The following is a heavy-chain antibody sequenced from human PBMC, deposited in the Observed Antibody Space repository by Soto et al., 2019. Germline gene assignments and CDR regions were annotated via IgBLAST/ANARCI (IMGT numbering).Heavy chain of an antibody. Sequence: PFETLSLTCWVPRDSFKPDNWGPRVPQSRGKGLEWIGECYHSGCARYNPSLNPRLTIPVDKSKKQSSLPLSSMPAADTAVYFCARADSVLIAKGLDLWGQGIQVTVSS. J-gene: IGHJ4*02. CDR1: RDSFKPDNW. CDR3: ARADSVLIAKGLDL. V-gene: IGHV4-4*02. D-gene: IGHD2-21*01. CDR2: CYHSGCA.